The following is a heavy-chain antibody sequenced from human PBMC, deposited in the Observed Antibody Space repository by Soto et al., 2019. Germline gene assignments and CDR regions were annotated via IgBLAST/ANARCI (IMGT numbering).Heavy chain of an antibody. D-gene: IGHD1-26*01. Sequence: EVQVVESGGALVQPGGSLRLSCAASGFTFSNYWIHWVRHVPGEGLVWVSSINNDGSRTWYADSVRGRIAMSRDNARNLVSLQMNGLSAEDTAVYYCGTTFEYWGQGALVTVSS. CDR3: GTTFEY. CDR2: INNDGSRT. CDR1: GFTFSNYW. J-gene: IGHJ4*02. V-gene: IGHV3-74*01.